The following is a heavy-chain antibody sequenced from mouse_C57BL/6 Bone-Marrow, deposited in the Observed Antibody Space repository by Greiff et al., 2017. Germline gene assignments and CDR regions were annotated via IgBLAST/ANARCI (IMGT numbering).Heavy chain of an antibody. V-gene: IGHV1-64*01. CDR1: GYTFTSYW. D-gene: IGHD1-1*01. Sequence: VQLKQPGAELVKPGASVKLSCKASGYTFTSYWMHWVKQRPGQGLEWIGMIHPNSGSTNYNEKFKSKATLTVDKSSSTAYMQLSSLTSEDSAVYYCARTFITTVGYFDYWGQGTTLTVSS. J-gene: IGHJ2*01. CDR2: IHPNSGST. CDR3: ARTFITTVGYFDY.